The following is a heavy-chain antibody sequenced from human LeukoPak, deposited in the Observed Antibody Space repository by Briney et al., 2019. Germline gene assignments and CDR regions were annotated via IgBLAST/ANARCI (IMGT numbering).Heavy chain of an antibody. V-gene: IGHV3-23*01. CDR2: ISGSGGDT. J-gene: IGHJ4*02. CDR3: AKPYNFWSGHWYY. Sequence: PGGSLRLSCAASGFTFSSYAMSWVRQAPGKGLGWVSAISGSGGDTYYADSVKGRFTISRGNSKNTLYLQMNSLRAEDTAIYYCAKPYNFWSGHWYYWGQGTLVTVSS. CDR1: GFTFSSYA. D-gene: IGHD3-3*01.